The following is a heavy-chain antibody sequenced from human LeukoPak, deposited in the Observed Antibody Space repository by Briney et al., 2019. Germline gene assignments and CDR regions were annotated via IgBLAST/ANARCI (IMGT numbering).Heavy chain of an antibody. V-gene: IGHV3-21*01. CDR1: GFTFSSYS. CDR2: ISSSSSYI. J-gene: IGHJ3*02. Sequence: PGGSLRLSCAASGFTFSSYSMNWVRQAPGKGLEWVSSISSSSSYIYCADSVKGRFTISRDNAKNSLYLQMNSLRAEDTAVYYCARDRLSQLRYFDWLPHLDAFDIWGQGTMVTVSS. CDR3: ARDRLSQLRYFDWLPHLDAFDI. D-gene: IGHD3-9*01.